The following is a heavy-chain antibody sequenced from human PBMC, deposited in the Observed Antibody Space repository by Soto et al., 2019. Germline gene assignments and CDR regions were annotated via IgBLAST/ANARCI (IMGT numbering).Heavy chain of an antibody. J-gene: IGHJ4*02. Sequence: GEALKISCQGVGYNFASYWITWVRQMPGKGLEWMGRIDPSDSYTTYSPSFHGHVTISADKSISTAYLEWSSLEASDTAIYYCARLITHPDDYFDLRGQGTLVTVSS. V-gene: IGHV5-10-1*01. CDR2: IDPSDSYT. CDR3: ARLITHPDDYFDL. CDR1: GYNFASYW. D-gene: IGHD3-10*01.